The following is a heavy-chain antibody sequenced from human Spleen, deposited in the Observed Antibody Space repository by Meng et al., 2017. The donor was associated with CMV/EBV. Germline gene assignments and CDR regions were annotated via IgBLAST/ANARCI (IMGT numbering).Heavy chain of an antibody. V-gene: IGHV3-21*01. CDR2: ISPTGSYI. D-gene: IGHD1-1*01. CDR1: GFTFTRYS. J-gene: IGHJ4*02. Sequence: ETLSLTCAASGFTFTRYSMTWVRQAPGKGLEWVPSISPTGSYIYYADSVKGRFTISRDNAKNSLYLQMDSLRVEDTAVYYCGRDHCSTTTCFDFWGQGTLVTVSS. CDR3: GRDHCSTTTCFDF.